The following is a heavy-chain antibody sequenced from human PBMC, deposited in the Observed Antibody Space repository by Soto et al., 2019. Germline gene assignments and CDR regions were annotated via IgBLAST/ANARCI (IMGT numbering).Heavy chain of an antibody. CDR2: IYYSGST. CDR1: GCSISSSSYY. D-gene: IGHD2-15*01. CDR3: ARVRCSGGSCYPTMDYYYMDV. J-gene: IGHJ6*03. Sequence: SETLSLTCTVSGCSISSSSYYWGWIRQPPGKGLEWIGSIYYSGSTYYNPSLKSRITISVDTSKNQFSLKLSSVTAADTALYHCARVRCSGGSCYPTMDYYYMDVWGKGTTVTVSS. V-gene: IGHV4-39*01.